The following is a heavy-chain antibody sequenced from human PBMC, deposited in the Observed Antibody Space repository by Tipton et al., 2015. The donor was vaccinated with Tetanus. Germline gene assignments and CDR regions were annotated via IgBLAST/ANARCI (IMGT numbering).Heavy chain of an antibody. CDR1: GGSFSLYY. D-gene: IGHD5-24*01. J-gene: IGHJ3*01. CDR2: ISHSGSS. Sequence: TLSLTCTVSGGSFSLYYWNWVRQSPGKGLEWIGEISHSGSSSYSPSLKSRVTISVDTSKNQFSLRLRSVAAADTAVSYCARGGRDAYNNPLGAFDVWGRGTTVTVSS. V-gene: IGHV4-34*01. CDR3: ARGGRDAYNNPLGAFDV.